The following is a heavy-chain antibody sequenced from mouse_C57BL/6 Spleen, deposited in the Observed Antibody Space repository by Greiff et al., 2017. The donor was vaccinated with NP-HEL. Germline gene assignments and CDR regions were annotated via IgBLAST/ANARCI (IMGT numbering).Heavy chain of an antibody. Sequence: EVQGVESGGGLVKPGGSLKLSCAASGFTFSDYGMHWVRQSPEKGLEWVAYISSGSSTIYYADTVKGRFTISRDNAKNTLFLQMTSLRSEDTAMYYCARRDYYGNYVDFDYWGQGTTLTVSS. CDR3: ARRDYYGNYVDFDY. J-gene: IGHJ2*01. CDR1: GFTFSDYG. V-gene: IGHV5-17*01. CDR2: ISSGSSTI. D-gene: IGHD2-1*01.